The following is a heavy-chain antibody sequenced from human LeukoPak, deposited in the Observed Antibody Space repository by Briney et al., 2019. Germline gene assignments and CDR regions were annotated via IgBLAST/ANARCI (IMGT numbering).Heavy chain of an antibody. J-gene: IGHJ6*02. CDR2: INPSGGST. CDR3: ARVYCSSTSCSYYYYGMDV. D-gene: IGHD2-2*01. V-gene: IGHV1-46*01. Sequence: APVKVSCKASGYTFTSYYMHWVRQAPGQGLEWMGIINPSGGSTSYEQKLQGRVTMTRDTSTSTVYMELSSLRSEDTAVYYCARVYCSSTSCSYYYYGMDVWGQGTTVTVSS. CDR1: GYTFTSYY.